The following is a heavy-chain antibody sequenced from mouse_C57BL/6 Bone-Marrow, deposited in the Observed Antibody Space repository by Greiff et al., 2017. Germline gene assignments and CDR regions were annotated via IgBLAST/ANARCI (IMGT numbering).Heavy chain of an antibody. J-gene: IGHJ3*01. V-gene: IGHV1-22*01. CDR1: GYTFTDYN. Sequence: VQLQQSGPELVKPGASVKMSCKASGYTFTDYNMHWVKQSHGKSLEWIGYINPNNGGTSYNQKFKGKATLTVNKSSSTAYMELRSLTSEDSAVYYCARGEGLRRWFAYGGQGTLVTVSA. CDR3: ARGEGLRRWFAY. D-gene: IGHD2-4*01. CDR2: INPNNGGT.